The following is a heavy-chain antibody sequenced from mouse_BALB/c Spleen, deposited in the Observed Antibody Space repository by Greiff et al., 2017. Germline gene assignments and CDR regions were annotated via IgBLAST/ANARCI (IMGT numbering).Heavy chain of an antibody. CDR3: AGYGYAMDY. J-gene: IGHJ4*01. CDR1: GFTFSSYA. V-gene: IGHV5-9-4*01. D-gene: IGHD3-1*01. Sequence: EVKLQESGGGLVKPGGSLKLSCAASGFTFSSYAMSWVRQSPEKRLEWVAEISSGGSYTYYPDTVTGRFTISRDNAKNTLYLEMSSLRSEDTAMYYCAGYGYAMDYWGQGTSVTVSS. CDR2: ISSGGSYT.